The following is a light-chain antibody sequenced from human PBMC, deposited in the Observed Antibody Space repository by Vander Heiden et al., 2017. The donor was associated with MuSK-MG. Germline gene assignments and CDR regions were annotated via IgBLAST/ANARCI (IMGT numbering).Light chain of an antibody. CDR3: QQDDSHPQT. J-gene: IGKJ1*01. V-gene: IGKV1-8*01. CDR1: QSISSY. Sequence: AIRMTQSPSSFSASTGDRVTITCRASQSISSYLAWYQQKPGKAPKLLIFAASTLQGGVPSRFSGSGSGTNFTLTISCLQSEDFATYYCQQDDSHPQTFGQRTKVEIK. CDR2: AAS.